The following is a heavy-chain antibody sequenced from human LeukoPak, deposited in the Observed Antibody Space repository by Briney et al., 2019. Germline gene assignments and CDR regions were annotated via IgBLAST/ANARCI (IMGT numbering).Heavy chain of an antibody. CDR1: GFTVSGNY. D-gene: IGHD3-10*01. J-gene: IGHJ4*02. Sequence: GGSLRLSCAASGFTVSGNYMSWVRQAPGKGLEWVSAIYSGGSTYYADSVKGRFTISRDNSKNTLYLQMNSLRAEDTAVYYCARAPPGAYYYGPGRAYYFDYWGQGTLVTVSS. CDR3: ARAPPGAYYYGPGRAYYFDY. V-gene: IGHV3-53*01. CDR2: IYSGGST.